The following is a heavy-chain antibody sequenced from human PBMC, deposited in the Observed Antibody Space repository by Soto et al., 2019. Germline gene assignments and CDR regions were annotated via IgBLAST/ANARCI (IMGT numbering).Heavy chain of an antibody. D-gene: IGHD2-8*01. CDR1: VGSVSSGSYY. J-gene: IGHJ4*02. CDR2: IYYSGST. Sequence: QVQLQESGPGLVKPSETLSLTCTVSVGSVSSGSYYWSWIRQPPGKGLEWIGYIYYSGSTNYNPSLKSRVTIAVDTSKNQFYLKLSSVTAADTAVYYCARGLMGMGPYYFDSWGQGTLVTVSS. CDR3: ARGLMGMGPYYFDS. V-gene: IGHV4-61*01.